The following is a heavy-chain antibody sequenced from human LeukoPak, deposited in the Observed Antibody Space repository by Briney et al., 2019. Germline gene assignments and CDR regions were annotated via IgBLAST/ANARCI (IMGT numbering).Heavy chain of an antibody. D-gene: IGHD6-19*01. CDR1: GGSISSYY. J-gene: IGHJ6*02. CDR2: IYYSGST. Sequence: SETLPLTCTVSGGSISSYYWSWIRQPPGQGLEWIGYIYYSGSTNYNPSLKSRVTISVDTSKNQFSLKLSSVTAADTAVYYCARHSGWYENGMDVWGQGTTVTVSS. CDR3: ARHSGWYENGMDV. V-gene: IGHV4-59*08.